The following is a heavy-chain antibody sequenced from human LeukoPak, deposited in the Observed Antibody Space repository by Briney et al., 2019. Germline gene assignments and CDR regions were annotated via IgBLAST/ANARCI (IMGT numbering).Heavy chain of an antibody. CDR3: ARGSSGWYPYYYYGMDV. J-gene: IGHJ6*02. Sequence: GGALRPSCAASGFTFSSYAMHWVRQAPGKGVGGGAVISYDGSNKYYADSVKGRFTISRDNSKNTLYLQMNSLRAEDTAVYYCARGSSGWYPYYYYGMDVWGQGTTVTVSS. CDR2: ISYDGSNK. CDR1: GFTFSSYA. V-gene: IGHV3-30-3*01. D-gene: IGHD6-19*01.